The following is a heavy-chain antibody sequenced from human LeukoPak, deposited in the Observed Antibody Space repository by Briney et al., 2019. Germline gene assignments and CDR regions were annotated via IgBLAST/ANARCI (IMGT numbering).Heavy chain of an antibody. V-gene: IGHV1-24*01. CDR1: GYTLTELS. Sequence: ASVKVSCKVSGYTLTELSMHWVRQAPGKGLEWMGGFDPEDGETIYAQKFQGRVTMTEDTSTDTAYMELSSLRSEDTAVYYCATVSGGNSGPDYRGQGTLVTVSS. D-gene: IGHD4-23*01. CDR3: ATVSGGNSGPDY. J-gene: IGHJ4*02. CDR2: FDPEDGET.